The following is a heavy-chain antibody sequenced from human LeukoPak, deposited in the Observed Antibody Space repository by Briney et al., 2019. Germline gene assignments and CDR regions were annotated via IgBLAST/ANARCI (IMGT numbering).Heavy chain of an antibody. CDR2: INHSGST. Sequence: PSETLSLTCAVYGGSFSGYYWSWIRQPPGKGLEWIGEINHSGSTNYNPSLKSRVIISVDTSKNQFSLKLSSVTAAETAVYYCARAYSTTPDYYYYGMDVWGQGTTVTVSS. D-gene: IGHD6-13*01. CDR3: ARAYSTTPDYYYYGMDV. V-gene: IGHV4-34*01. J-gene: IGHJ6*02. CDR1: GGSFSGYY.